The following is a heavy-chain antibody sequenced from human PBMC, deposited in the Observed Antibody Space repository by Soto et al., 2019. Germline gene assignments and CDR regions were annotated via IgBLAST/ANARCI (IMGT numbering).Heavy chain of an antibody. CDR1: VFTFSDHY. V-gene: IGHV3-72*01. CDR2: IRNKANSYST. CDR3: ARARIYAAESGRTFDI. D-gene: IGHD5-12*01. J-gene: IGHJ3*02. Sequence: EVQLVESGGGLVQPGGSLRLSCAASVFTFSDHYMDWVRHAPGKGLEWVGRIRNKANSYSTQYAASVKGRFTISRDDSKTSLSLQMNSLKTEDTAVYYCARARIYAAESGRTFDIWGQGTVVTVSS.